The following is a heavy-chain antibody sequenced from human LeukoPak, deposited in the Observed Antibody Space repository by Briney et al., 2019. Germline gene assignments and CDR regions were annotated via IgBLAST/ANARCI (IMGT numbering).Heavy chain of an antibody. CDR3: ARTASGWYDAFDY. CDR1: GGSISSSTYY. V-gene: IGHV4-39*07. Sequence: SETLSLTCTVSGGSISSSTYYWVWIRQPPGKGLEWIGSIYYSGSTYYNPSLKSRVTISVDTSKNQFSLKLSSVTAADTAVYYCARTASGWYDAFDYWGQGTLVTVSS. CDR2: IYYSGST. D-gene: IGHD6-19*01. J-gene: IGHJ4*02.